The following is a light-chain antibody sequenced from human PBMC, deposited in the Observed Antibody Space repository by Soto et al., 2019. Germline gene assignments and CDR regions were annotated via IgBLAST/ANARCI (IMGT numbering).Light chain of an antibody. CDR1: QGIGSW. V-gene: IGKV1-12*01. CDR2: AAS. Sequence: DIQMTQSPSSVSASVGDRVTITCRASQGIGSWLAWYQQKPGKAPKLLIYAASSLKSGVPSRFSGSGSGTDFTLTISSLQPEDFATYFCQQTNSFPLGFGGGTKVEVK. CDR3: QQTNSFPLG. J-gene: IGKJ4*01.